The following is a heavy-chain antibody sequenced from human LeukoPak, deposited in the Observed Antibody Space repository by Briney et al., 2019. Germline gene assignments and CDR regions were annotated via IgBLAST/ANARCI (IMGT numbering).Heavy chain of an antibody. D-gene: IGHD2-2*01. CDR1: GYSFTSYW. CDR3: ASELGYCSSTSCYAMLY. J-gene: IGHJ4*02. CDR2: IYPGDSDT. Sequence: GESLKISCKGSGYSFTSYWIGWVRQMPGKGLEWMGIIYPGDSDTRYSPSFQGQVTISADKSISTAYLQWSSLKASDTAMYYCASELGYCSSTSCYAMLYWGQGTLVTVSS. V-gene: IGHV5-51*01.